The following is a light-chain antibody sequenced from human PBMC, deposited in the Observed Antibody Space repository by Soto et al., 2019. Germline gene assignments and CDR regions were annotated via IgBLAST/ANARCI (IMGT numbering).Light chain of an antibody. CDR1: SSDVGAYKY. V-gene: IGLV2-8*01. J-gene: IGLJ1*01. CDR2: DVS. Sequence: QSVLTQPPSASGSPGQSVTISCTGTSSDVGAYKYVSWYQHHPGKAPKLVIYDVSERPSGVPDRFSGSKSGNTASLTVSGLQSEDEADYFCLSYTRSTIYVLGTGTKVTVL. CDR3: LSYTRSTIYV.